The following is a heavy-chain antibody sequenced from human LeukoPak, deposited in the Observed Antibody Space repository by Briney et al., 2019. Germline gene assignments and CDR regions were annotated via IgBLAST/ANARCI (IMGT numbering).Heavy chain of an antibody. CDR1: GGTFSSYA. D-gene: IGHD5-12*01. CDR3: ARGIGYSGYDAKVGAFDY. V-gene: IGHV1-69*05. CDR2: IIPIFGTA. Sequence: SVKVSCKASGGTFSSYAVSWVRQAPGRGFEWMGGIIPIFGTANYAQKFQGRVTITTDESTSTAYMELSSLRSEDTAVYYCARGIGYSGYDAKVGAFDYWGQGTLVTVSS. J-gene: IGHJ4*02.